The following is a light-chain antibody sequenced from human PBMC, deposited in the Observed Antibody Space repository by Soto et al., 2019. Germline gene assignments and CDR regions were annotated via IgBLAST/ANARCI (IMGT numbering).Light chain of an antibody. V-gene: IGKV3-20*01. CDR3: RQRSSSALT. J-gene: IGKJ4*01. CDR1: QTVSNSF. Sequence: EFVFTQSPVTLSLSPGERATLSCRASQTVSNSFLAWYQQKPGQAPRLLIYGASSRETGILDRFGRSGAGADCTRTINSLQSEDFDVDCCRQRSSSALTFRGGTKVDIK. CDR2: GAS.